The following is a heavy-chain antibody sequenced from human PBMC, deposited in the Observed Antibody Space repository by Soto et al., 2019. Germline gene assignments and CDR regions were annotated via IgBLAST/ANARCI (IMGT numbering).Heavy chain of an antibody. Sequence: PVGSLRLSCAASGFTFSGYYMHWVRQAPGKGLEWVAVISYDGSTEYYADSVKGRFTISRDNSANRLFLQMNSPRPEDTAVYYCTKDDGYNDSTYYHYFGMDVWGQGTTVTVSS. CDR1: GFTFSGYY. V-gene: IGHV3-30*18. J-gene: IGHJ6*02. D-gene: IGHD5-12*01. CDR3: TKDDGYNDSTYYHYFGMDV. CDR2: ISYDGSTE.